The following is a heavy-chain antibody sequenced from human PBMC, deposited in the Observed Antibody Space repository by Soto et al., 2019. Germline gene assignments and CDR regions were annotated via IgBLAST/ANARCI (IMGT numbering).Heavy chain of an antibody. J-gene: IGHJ4*02. D-gene: IGHD6-13*01. CDR1: GGTFSSYA. CDR3: ARLSGQQLVRVPCDS. V-gene: IGHV1-69*13. Sequence: SVKVSCKGSGGTFSSYAITWVRQAPGQGPEWMGGIIPTSGTTNYAQKFQGRVTIKADEYRTAYLELSSLTYDDTAGYYCARLSGQQLVRVPCDSWGQGTWGTVAS. CDR2: IIPTSGTT.